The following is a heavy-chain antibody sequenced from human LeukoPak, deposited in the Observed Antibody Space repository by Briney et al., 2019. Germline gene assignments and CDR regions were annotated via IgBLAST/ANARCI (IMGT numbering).Heavy chain of an antibody. Sequence: SGPTLVNPTQTLTLTCTFSGFSLSTSGMCVSWIRQPPGKALGWLALIDWDDDKYYSTSLKTRLTISKDTSKNQVVLTMTNMDPVDTATYYCARTRIAAAGNCWFDPWGQGTLVTISS. D-gene: IGHD6-13*01. J-gene: IGHJ5*02. CDR2: IDWDDDK. CDR3: ARTRIAAAGNCWFDP. V-gene: IGHV2-70*01. CDR1: GFSLSTSGMC.